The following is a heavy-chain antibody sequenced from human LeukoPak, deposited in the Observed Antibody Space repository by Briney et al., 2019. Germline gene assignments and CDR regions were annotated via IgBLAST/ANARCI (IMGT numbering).Heavy chain of an antibody. Sequence: SETLSLTCSVSGASISSDYWSWIRQPPGKGLEWIGNIYSSETTKHNPSLRSRATISGDTSKNQFSLKLSSVTAADTAVYYCARHFPYCGGDCPYYYMDVWGKGTTVTVSS. CDR3: ARHFPYCGGDCPYYYMDV. CDR1: GASISSDY. V-gene: IGHV4-4*09. J-gene: IGHJ6*03. D-gene: IGHD2-21*02. CDR2: IYSSETT.